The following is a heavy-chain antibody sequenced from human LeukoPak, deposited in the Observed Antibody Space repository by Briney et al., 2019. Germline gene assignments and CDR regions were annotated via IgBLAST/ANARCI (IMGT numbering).Heavy chain of an antibody. Sequence: GASVKVSCKASGYTLTGYYMHWVRQAPGQGLEWMGWINPNSGGTNYAQKFQGRVTMTRDTSISTAYMELSRLRSDDTAVYYCAREGYCSSTSCYTLFDYWGQGTLVTVSS. CDR1: GYTLTGYY. CDR2: INPNSGGT. J-gene: IGHJ4*02. V-gene: IGHV1-2*02. CDR3: AREGYCSSTSCYTLFDY. D-gene: IGHD2-2*02.